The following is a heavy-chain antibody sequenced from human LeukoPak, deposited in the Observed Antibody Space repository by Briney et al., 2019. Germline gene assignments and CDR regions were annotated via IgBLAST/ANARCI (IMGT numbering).Heavy chain of an antibody. CDR1: GYTFTSYA. CDR2: INTNTGNP. CDR3: ARDWRIQLWAGGDNWFDP. D-gene: IGHD5-18*01. Sequence: ASVKVSCKASGYTFTSYAMNWVRQAPGQGLEWMGWINTNTGNPTYAQGFTGRFVFSLDTSVSTAYLQINSLKAEDTAVYYCARDWRIQLWAGGDNWFDPWGQGTLVTVSS. J-gene: IGHJ5*02. V-gene: IGHV7-4-1*02.